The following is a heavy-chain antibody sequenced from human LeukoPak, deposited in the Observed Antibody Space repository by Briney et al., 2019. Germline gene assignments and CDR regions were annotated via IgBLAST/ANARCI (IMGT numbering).Heavy chain of an antibody. CDR3: ARAPGYCSTTSCEYYYYMDV. CDR2: VYTSGST. V-gene: IGHV4-4*07. J-gene: IGHJ6*03. CDR1: GGSISSYY. Sequence: PSETLSLTCTVSGGSISSYYWSWIRQPAGKGLEWIGRVYTSGSTNYNPSLKSRVTMSIDTSKNQFSLEVSSVTAADTAVYYCARAPGYCSTTSCEYYYYMDVWGKGTTVTGSS. D-gene: IGHD2-2*01.